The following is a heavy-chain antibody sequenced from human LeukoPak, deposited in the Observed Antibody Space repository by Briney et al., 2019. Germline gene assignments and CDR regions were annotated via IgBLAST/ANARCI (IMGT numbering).Heavy chain of an antibody. Sequence: GGSLRLSCAASGFTFSSYWMHWVRQAPGKGLVWVSRINSDGSGTSYADSVKGRFTISRDNAKNTLYLQMNSLRAEDTAVYYCARGEAGRDFDYWGQGTLVTVSS. CDR2: INSDGSGT. D-gene: IGHD1-26*01. V-gene: IGHV3-74*01. CDR1: GFTFSSYW. J-gene: IGHJ4*02. CDR3: ARGEAGRDFDY.